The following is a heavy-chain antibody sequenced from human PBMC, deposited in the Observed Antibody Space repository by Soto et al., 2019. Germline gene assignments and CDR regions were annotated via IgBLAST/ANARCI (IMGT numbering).Heavy chain of an antibody. J-gene: IGHJ4*02. CDR3: ARAYYDSSGYSLPYFDY. CDR2: TYYRSRWYS. CDR1: GDTVSSNSVA. D-gene: IGHD3-22*01. V-gene: IGHV6-1*01. Sequence: SQTLSLTCVGSGDTVSSNSVAWNWVRQSPSRGLEWLGRTYYRSRWYSDYAVSVRSRIDINADTSKNQFSLKLSSVTAADTAVYYCARAYYDSSGYSLPYFDYWGQGTLVTVSS.